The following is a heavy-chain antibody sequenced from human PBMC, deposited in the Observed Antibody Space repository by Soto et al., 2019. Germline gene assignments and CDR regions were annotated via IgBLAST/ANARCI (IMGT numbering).Heavy chain of an antibody. CDR1: DDSISSGGYY. CDR3: ARGTDTWFFAL. CDR2: IYGTGNM. D-gene: IGHD3-9*01. J-gene: IGHJ2*01. V-gene: IGHV4-31*03. Sequence: SETLSLTCTVSDDSISSGGYYWSWIRQHPGKGLEWIGYIYGTGNMYYKSSLKSRLTFSVDPSKNHFSLKLTPVTAAVTAVYYCARGTDTWFFALWGRGTLVTSPQ.